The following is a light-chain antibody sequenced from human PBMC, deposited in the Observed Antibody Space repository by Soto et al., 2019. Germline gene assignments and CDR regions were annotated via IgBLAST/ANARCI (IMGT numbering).Light chain of an antibody. J-gene: IGKJ2*01. Sequence: AIQLTQSPTSLSASVGDTVTITCRASQGISNALAWFQQTRGKTPKLLISDASTLETGVPSRFRGSGSGTDFALTISNLQPGDFATYCCQQFNAYPHSFGQGTKLEI. V-gene: IGKV1-13*02. CDR3: QQFNAYPHS. CDR1: QGISNA. CDR2: DAS.